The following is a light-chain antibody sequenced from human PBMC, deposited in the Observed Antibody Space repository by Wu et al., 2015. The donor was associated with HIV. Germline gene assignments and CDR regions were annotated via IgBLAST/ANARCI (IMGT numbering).Light chain of an antibody. CDR3: QQYGSSPELT. J-gene: IGKJ4*01. CDR2: GAS. V-gene: IGKV3-15*01. CDR1: QSVRTN. Sequence: EIVLTQSPATLSVSPGERATLSCRASQSVRTNLAWYQQKPGQAPRLLIYGASTRATGFPARFSGSGSGTEFTLTISSLQSEDFAVYYCQQYGSSPELTFGGGTKVEIK.